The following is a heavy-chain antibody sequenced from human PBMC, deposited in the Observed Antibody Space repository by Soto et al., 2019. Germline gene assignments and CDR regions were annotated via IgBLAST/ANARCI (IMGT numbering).Heavy chain of an antibody. CDR3: ARAFHSSRNCFDY. J-gene: IGHJ4*02. CDR1: GGTISSYA. D-gene: IGHD6-13*01. V-gene: IGHV1-69*13. Sequence: SVKVTCKASGGTISSYAISWVRQAPGQGLEWMGGIIPIFGTANYAQKFQGRVTITADESTSTAYMELSSLRSEDTAVYYCARAFHSSRNCFDYWGQGTLVTVSS. CDR2: IIPIFGTA.